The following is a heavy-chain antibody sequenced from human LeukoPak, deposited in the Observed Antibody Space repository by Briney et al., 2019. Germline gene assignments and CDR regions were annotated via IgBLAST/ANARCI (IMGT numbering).Heavy chain of an antibody. Sequence: AASVKVSCKASGYTFTGYYMHWVRPAPGQGLEWMGWINPNSGGTNYAQKFQGRVTMTRDTSISTAYMELSRLRSDDTAVYYCARTARIVVVPAARAFDIWGQGTMVTVSS. J-gene: IGHJ3*02. V-gene: IGHV1-2*02. CDR1: GYTFTGYY. CDR3: ARTARIVVVPAARAFDI. D-gene: IGHD2-2*01. CDR2: INPNSGGT.